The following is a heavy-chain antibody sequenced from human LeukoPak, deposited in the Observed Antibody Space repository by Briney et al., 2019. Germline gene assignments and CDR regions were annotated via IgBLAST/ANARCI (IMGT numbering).Heavy chain of an antibody. Sequence: GTLSLTCAVSGGSISSSKWWSWVRQPPGKGLEWIGEIHHSGSTNYNPSLKSRVTISVDKSKNQFSLKLSSVTAADTAVYYCASKLTAVAGYFDCWGQGTLVTVSS. CDR1: GGSISSSKW. J-gene: IGHJ4*02. CDR3: ASKLTAVAGYFDC. V-gene: IGHV4-4*02. D-gene: IGHD6-19*01. CDR2: IHHSGST.